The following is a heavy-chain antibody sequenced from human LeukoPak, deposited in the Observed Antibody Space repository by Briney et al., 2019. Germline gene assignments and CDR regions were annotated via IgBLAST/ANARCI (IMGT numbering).Heavy chain of an antibody. V-gene: IGHV4-38-2*02. CDR3: ARDPYCSGTSCYPFDY. CDR1: GYSISSGYY. CDR2: IYHSGRT. Sequence: PSETLSLTCAVSGYSISSGYYRGWIRQTPGNGLEWIGYIYHSGRTYYNPSLKSRDTISVDTSKNQFSLKLSSVTAADTAVYYCARDPYCSGTSCYPFDYWGQGTLVTVSS. D-gene: IGHD2-2*01. J-gene: IGHJ4*02.